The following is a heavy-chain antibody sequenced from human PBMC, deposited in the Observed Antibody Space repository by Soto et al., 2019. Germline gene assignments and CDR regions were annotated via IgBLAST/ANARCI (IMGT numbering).Heavy chain of an antibody. D-gene: IGHD3-22*01. J-gene: IGHJ6*02. V-gene: IGHV4-4*07. CDR2: IYTSGST. CDR3: ARDRAYYDSSGYYYYYYGVDV. CDR1: GGSISSYY. Sequence: SETLSLTCTVSGGSISSYYWSWIRQPAGKGLEWIGRIYTSGSTNYNPSLKSRVTMSVDTSKNQFSLKLSSVTAADTAVYYCARDRAYYDSSGYYYYYYGVDVWGQGTTVTVSS.